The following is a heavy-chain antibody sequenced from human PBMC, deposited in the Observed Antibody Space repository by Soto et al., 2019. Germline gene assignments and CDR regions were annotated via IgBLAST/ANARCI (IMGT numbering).Heavy chain of an antibody. CDR2: INQSGGT. D-gene: IGHD1-26*01. V-gene: IGHV4-34*01. CDR1: GGSFSGYY. Sequence: QVQLQQWGAGLLKPSETLSLTCAVYGGSFSGYYWSWIRQPPGKGLEWIGEINQSGGTNYNPSLKSRVTIPVDTSKTQFSLKLSSVTAADTAVYYCARGRLGGAADWGQGTLVTVSS. CDR3: ARGRLGGAAD. J-gene: IGHJ4*02.